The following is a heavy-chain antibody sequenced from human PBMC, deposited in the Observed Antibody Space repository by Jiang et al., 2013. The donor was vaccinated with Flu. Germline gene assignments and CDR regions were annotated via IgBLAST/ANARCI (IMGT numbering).Heavy chain of an antibody. CDR2: INTNTGNP. CDR3: ARDPWFGELLYFAQSGGTYGMDV. Sequence: QSGSELKKPGASVKVSCKASGYTFTSYAMNWVRQAPGQGLEWMGWINTNTGNPTYAQGFTGRFVFSLDTSVSTAYLQICSLKAEDTAVYYCARDPWFGELLYFAQSGGTYGMDVWGKGTTVTVSS. D-gene: IGHD3-10*01. CDR1: GYTFTSYA. V-gene: IGHV7-4-1*01. J-gene: IGHJ6*04.